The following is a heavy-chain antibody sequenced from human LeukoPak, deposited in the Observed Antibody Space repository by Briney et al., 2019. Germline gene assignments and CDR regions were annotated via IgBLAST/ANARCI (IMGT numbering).Heavy chain of an antibody. CDR2: IYSSGGT. J-gene: IGHJ6*03. CDR1: GGSISNYY. D-gene: IGHD4-17*01. CDR3: ARIMSTVTTSPPFYYYYMDV. Sequence: SETLSLTCTVSGGSISNYYWSWIRQPAGKGLEWIGRIYSSGGTNYSPSLKSRVTMSVDTSKNQFSLRLSSVTAADTAVYYCARIMSTVTTSPPFYYYYMDVWGKGTTVTVSS. V-gene: IGHV4-4*07.